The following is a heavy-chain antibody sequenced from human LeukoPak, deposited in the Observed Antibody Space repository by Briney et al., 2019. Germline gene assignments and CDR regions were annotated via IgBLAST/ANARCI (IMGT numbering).Heavy chain of an antibody. D-gene: IGHD6-19*01. CDR1: GFTFSSYG. V-gene: IGHV3-30*02. CDR3: AKAYSSGWYVGY. J-gene: IGHJ4*02. Sequence: GGSLRLSCAASGFTFSSYGMHWVRQAPGKGLEWVAFIWYDGSNKYYADSVKGRFTISRDNSKNTLYLQMNSLRAEDTAVYYCAKAYSSGWYVGYWGQGTLVTVSS. CDR2: IWYDGSNK.